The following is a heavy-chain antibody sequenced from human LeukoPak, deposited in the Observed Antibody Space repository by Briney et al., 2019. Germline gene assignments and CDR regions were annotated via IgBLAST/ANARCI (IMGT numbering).Heavy chain of an antibody. D-gene: IGHD5-24*01. CDR3: VRGSGGDGYGYWGDY. CDR1: GFTFSHYG. V-gene: IGHV3-33*01. Sequence: GGSLRLSCAASGFTFSHYGMHWVRQAPGVGLEWVAVIWSDGRKIHYPDSVKGRFTISRDNSKNTLYLQMDNLRADDTAVYYCVRGSGGDGYGYWGDYWGQGTLVTVSP. J-gene: IGHJ4*02. CDR2: IWSDGRKI.